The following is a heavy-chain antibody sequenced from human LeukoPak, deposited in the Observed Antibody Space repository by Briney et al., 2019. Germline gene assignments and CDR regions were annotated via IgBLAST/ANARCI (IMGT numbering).Heavy chain of an antibody. Sequence: PGGSLRLSCAASGFTFSSYEMNWVRQAPGKGLEWVSYISSSGSGTIYYADSVKGRFTISRDNAKNSLYLQMNSLRTEDTAVYYCAREFVLRFFEGYMDVWGKGTTVTVSS. D-gene: IGHD3-3*01. CDR2: ISSSGSGTI. V-gene: IGHV3-48*03. J-gene: IGHJ6*03. CDR3: AREFVLRFFEGYMDV. CDR1: GFTFSSYE.